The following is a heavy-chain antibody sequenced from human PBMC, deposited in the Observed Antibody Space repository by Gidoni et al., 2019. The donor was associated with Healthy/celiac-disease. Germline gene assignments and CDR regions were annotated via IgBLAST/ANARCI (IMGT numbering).Heavy chain of an antibody. CDR1: GFTGSNAW. CDR2: IQSNTDGGTT. J-gene: IGHJ5*02. Sequence: EVQLVEAGGGMVKPGGALRLGCAAAGFTGSNAWMNWVRQAPGKGLEWVGRIQSNTDGGTTDYAAPVKGRFPISSDDSKHTLYLQMNSLKTEDTAVYYCTTHEDRGYDWWFDPWGQGTLVTVSS. CDR3: TTHEDRGYDWWFDP. D-gene: IGHD5-12*01. V-gene: IGHV3-15*07.